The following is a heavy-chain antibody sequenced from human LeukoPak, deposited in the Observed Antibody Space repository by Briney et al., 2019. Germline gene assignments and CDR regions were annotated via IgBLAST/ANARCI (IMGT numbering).Heavy chain of an antibody. CDR2: IRYDGSNK. CDR3: AKDPFPGIAAAGTFRVDY. CDR1: GFTFSSYW. D-gene: IGHD6-13*01. J-gene: IGHJ4*02. Sequence: GGSLRLSCAASGFTFSSYWMHWVRQAPGKGLEWVAFIRYDGSNKYYADSVKGRFTISRDNSKNTLYLQMNSLRAEDTAVYYCAKDPFPGIAAAGTFRVDYWGQGTLVTVSS. V-gene: IGHV3-30*02.